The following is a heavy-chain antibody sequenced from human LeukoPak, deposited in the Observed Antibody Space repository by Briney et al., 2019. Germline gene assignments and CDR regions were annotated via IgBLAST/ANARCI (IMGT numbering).Heavy chain of an antibody. V-gene: IGHV3-23*01. CDR1: GFTLSSYA. J-gene: IGHJ4*02. D-gene: IGHD3-9*01. CDR3: AKGRQYSFDYLIDY. CDR2: ISGSGGST. Sequence: PGGSLRLSCAASGFTLSSYAMSWVRQAPGKGLEWVSAISGSGGSTYYADSVKGRFTISRDNSKNTVYLQVDSLRTEDTAVYYCAKGRQYSFDYLIDYWGQGTLVTVSS.